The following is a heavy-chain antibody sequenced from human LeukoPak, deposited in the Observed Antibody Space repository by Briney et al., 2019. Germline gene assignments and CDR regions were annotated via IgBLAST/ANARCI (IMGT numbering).Heavy chain of an antibody. Sequence: PSETLSLTCAVYGGSLSGYYWSWIRQPPGKGLEWIGEINHSGRTNYNPSLKSRVTISVDTSKNQFSLKLSSVTAEDTAVYYCARGASRSSPFDYWGQGTLVTVSS. V-gene: IGHV4-34*01. CDR3: ARGASRSSPFDY. J-gene: IGHJ4*02. CDR1: GGSLSGYY. D-gene: IGHD6-6*01. CDR2: INHSGRT.